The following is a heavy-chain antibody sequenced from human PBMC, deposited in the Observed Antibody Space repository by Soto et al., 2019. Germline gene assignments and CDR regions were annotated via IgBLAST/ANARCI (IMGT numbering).Heavy chain of an antibody. Sequence: QVQLQQWGAGLLKPSETLSLTCAVYGGSFSGYYWSWIRQPPGKGLEWIGEINHSGSTNYNPSLKSRFTISVDTSKNQFSLKLSSVTAADTAVYYCARARYCSGGSCYLARKYYGMDVWGQGTTVTVSS. CDR1: GGSFSGYY. V-gene: IGHV4-34*01. J-gene: IGHJ6*02. CDR3: ARARYCSGGSCYLARKYYGMDV. D-gene: IGHD2-15*01. CDR2: INHSGST.